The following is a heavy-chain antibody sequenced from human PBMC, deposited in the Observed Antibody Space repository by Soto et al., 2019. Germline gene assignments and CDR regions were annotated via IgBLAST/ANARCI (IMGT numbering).Heavy chain of an antibody. J-gene: IGHJ4*02. D-gene: IGHD5-12*01. CDR2: ISARGGRA. CDR3: AKGSIEYSASVDN. Sequence: EVHLLESGGGLVQPGGSLRLSCAASGFSFNSYAMFWVRQAPGKGLEWVSVISARGGRAYFADSGKGRFTISRDNSKNVLSLEMNSLRAEDTAIYFCAKGSIEYSASVDNWGQGTLVLVSS. V-gene: IGHV3-23*01. CDR1: GFSFNSYA.